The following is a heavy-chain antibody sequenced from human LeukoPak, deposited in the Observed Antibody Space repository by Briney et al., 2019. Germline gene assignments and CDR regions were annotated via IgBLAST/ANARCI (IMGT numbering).Heavy chain of an antibody. CDR2: ISGSGGST. J-gene: IGHJ3*02. V-gene: IGHV3-23*01. Sequence: GGSLRLSCAASGFTFSSYGMSWVRQAPGKGLEWVSAISGSGGSTYYADSVKGRFTISRDNSKNTLYLQMNSLRAEDTAVYYCAKDQYYYDSSGYSANDAFDIWGQGTMVTVSS. CDR1: GFTFSSYG. CDR3: AKDQYYYDSSGYSANDAFDI. D-gene: IGHD3-22*01.